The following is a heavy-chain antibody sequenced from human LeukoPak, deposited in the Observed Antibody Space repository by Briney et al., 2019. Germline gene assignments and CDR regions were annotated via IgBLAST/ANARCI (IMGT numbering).Heavy chain of an antibody. D-gene: IGHD5-18*01. CDR3: AKALNAAMVTLDY. V-gene: IGHV3-23*01. J-gene: IGHJ4*02. Sequence: GGSLRLSCAASGFTFTNYAMSWVRQAPGKGLEWVSAIGGSGSGTYYADSVKGRFTISRDNSQNTLYLQMNSLRAEDTAVYYCAKALNAAMVTLDYWGQGTLVTASS. CDR2: IGGSGSGT. CDR1: GFTFTNYA.